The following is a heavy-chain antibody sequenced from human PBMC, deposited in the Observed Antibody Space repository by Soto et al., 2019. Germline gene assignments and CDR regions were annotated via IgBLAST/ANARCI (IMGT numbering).Heavy chain of an antibody. V-gene: IGHV3-21*02. Sequence: EVQLVESGGGLVKPGGSLRLSCAASGFTFSTYVMNWVRQTPGKGLEWVSSINGRSNYIYYADSVKGRFTISRDNAKNSLYLQMNSLRAEDTAVYYCARDDGIVGTTSAFDYWGQGSLVTVSS. D-gene: IGHD1-26*01. CDR3: ARDDGIVGTTSAFDY. J-gene: IGHJ4*02. CDR2: INGRSNYI. CDR1: GFTFSTYV.